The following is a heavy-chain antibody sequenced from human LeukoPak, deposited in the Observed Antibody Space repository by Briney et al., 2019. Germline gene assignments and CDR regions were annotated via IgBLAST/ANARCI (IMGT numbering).Heavy chain of an antibody. CDR2: ISAYNGNT. CDR3: ARARYGDGVDY. Sequence: EASVKVSCKASGYTFTSYGISWVRQAPGQGHEWMGWISAYNGNTNYAQKLQGRVTMSTDTSTSKAYMELRSLRSDDTAVYYCARARYGDGVDYWGQGTLVTVSS. CDR1: GYTFTSYG. V-gene: IGHV1-18*04. J-gene: IGHJ4*02. D-gene: IGHD4-17*01.